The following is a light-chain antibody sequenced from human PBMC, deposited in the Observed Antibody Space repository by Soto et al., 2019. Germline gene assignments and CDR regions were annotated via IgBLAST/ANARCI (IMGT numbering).Light chain of an antibody. CDR1: QSVTSW. V-gene: IGKV1-5*01. Sequence: DVQMTQPPSTLSASVGDRVTITCRASQSVTSWLAWYQQKPGKAPKVLIYDASSLESGVPSRFSGSGSGTEFTLTISSLHPDDFATYYCHHYNSYPGTFGQGTKVEIK. CDR2: DAS. J-gene: IGKJ1*01. CDR3: HHYNSYPGT.